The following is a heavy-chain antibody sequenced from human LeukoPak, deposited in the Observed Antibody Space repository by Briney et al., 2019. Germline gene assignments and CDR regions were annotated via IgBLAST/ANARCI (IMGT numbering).Heavy chain of an antibody. Sequence: GRSLRLSCAASGFPFSSYGMHWVRQAPGKGLEWVAVVSHDGSNKYYADSVKGRFTISRDNSKNTLYLQMNSLRAEDTTVYYCAKEGYYGSGSFPDYWGQGTLVTVSS. D-gene: IGHD3-10*01. CDR1: GFPFSSYG. J-gene: IGHJ4*02. V-gene: IGHV3-30*18. CDR3: AKEGYYGSGSFPDY. CDR2: VSHDGSNK.